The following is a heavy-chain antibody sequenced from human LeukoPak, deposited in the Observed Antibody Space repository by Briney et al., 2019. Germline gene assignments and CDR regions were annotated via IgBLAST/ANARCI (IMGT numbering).Heavy chain of an antibody. D-gene: IGHD6-13*01. CDR1: GFTFSSYG. J-gene: IGHJ6*02. CDR3: AKDPAAAAHYYYYGMDV. CDR2: ISYDGSNK. Sequence: GRSLRLSCAASGFTFSSYGMHWVRQAPGKGLEWVAVISYDGSNKYYADSVKGRFTISRDNSKNTLYLQMNSLRAEDTAVYYCAKDPAAAAHYYYYGMDVWGQGTTVTVSS. V-gene: IGHV3-30*18.